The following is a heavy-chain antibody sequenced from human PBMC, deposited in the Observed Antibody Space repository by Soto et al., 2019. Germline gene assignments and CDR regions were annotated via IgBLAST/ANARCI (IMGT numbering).Heavy chain of an antibody. Sequence: AETLSLTCTVSGGSVSSGSYYWGWIRQPPGKGLEWIGYIYYSGSTNYNPSLKSRVTISVDTSKNQFSLKLSSVTAADTAVYYCARVRARRASCFDYWGQGTLVTVSS. D-gene: IGHD6-6*01. CDR1: GGSVSSGSYY. V-gene: IGHV4-61*01. J-gene: IGHJ4*02. CDR3: ARVRARRASCFDY. CDR2: IYYSGST.